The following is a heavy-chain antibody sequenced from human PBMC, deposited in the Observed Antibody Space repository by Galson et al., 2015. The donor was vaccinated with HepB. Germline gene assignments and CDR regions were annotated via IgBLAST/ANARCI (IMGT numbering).Heavy chain of an antibody. V-gene: IGHV3-30-3*01. CDR3: TRDAMGRGSGSYSAFDY. D-gene: IGHD1-26*01. CDR1: GFTFNIYT. CDR2: ISSAGDIQ. Sequence: SLRLSCAASGFTFNIYTMHWVRQAPGKGLEWVATISSAGDIQYYADSVKGRFTISRDNSKNMLYLQMNSLRAEDTAVYYCTRDAMGRGSGSYSAFDYWGHGTLVTVSS. J-gene: IGHJ4*01.